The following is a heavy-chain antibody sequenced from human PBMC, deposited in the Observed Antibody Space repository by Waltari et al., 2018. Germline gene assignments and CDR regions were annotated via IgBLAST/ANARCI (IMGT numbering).Heavy chain of an antibody. CDR3: ARVTFSGLDY. J-gene: IGHJ4*02. V-gene: IGHV4-59*01. CDR1: GGSISSYY. D-gene: IGHD6-19*01. CDR2: IYYSGST. Sequence: QVQLQESGSGLVKPSETLSLTCTVSGGSISSYYWSWIRQPPGKGLEWIGYIYYSGSTHYNPSLKSLVTISVYTSKNQFSLKLSSVTAADTAVYYCARVTFSGLDYWGQGTLVTVSS.